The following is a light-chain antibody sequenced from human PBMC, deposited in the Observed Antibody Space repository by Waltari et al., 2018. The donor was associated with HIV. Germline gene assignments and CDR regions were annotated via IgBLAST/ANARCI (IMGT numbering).Light chain of an antibody. Sequence: EIVMTQSPPTLSVSPWQRVTLSCRASQSISAKVAWYQQRPGQAPRLLIYEAATRPTGIPARFSGSGSGTEFTLTITSLQSEDFATYFCQQYDSGPRGITFGQGTMLEIK. CDR2: EAA. J-gene: IGKJ2*01. V-gene: IGKV3-15*01. CDR3: QQYDSGPRGIT. CDR1: QSISAK.